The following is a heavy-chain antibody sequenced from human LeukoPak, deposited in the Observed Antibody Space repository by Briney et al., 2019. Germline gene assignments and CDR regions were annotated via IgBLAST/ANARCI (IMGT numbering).Heavy chain of an antibody. CDR3: ARDAPWEYSSSWYDWFDP. J-gene: IGHJ5*02. CDR2: IYYSGST. V-gene: IGHV4-39*07. CDR1: GGSISSSSYY. D-gene: IGHD6-13*01. Sequence: KTSETLSLTCTVSGGSISSSSYYWGWIRQPPGKGLEWIGSIYYSGSTNYNPSLKSRVTISVDTSKNQFSLKLSSVTAADTAVYYCARDAPWEYSSSWYDWFDPWGQGTLVTVSS.